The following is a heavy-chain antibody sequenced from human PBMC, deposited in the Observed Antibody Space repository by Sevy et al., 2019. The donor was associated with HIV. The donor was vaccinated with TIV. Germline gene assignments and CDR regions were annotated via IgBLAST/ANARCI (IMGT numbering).Heavy chain of an antibody. Sequence: GGSLRLSCAASGFTFSSYGMHWVRQAPGKGLEWVAVIWYDGSNKYYADSVKGRFTISRDNSKNTLNLQMNSLRAEETAGYYCASDQATAGTAAFDIWGQGTMVTVSS. CDR2: IWYDGSNK. V-gene: IGHV3-33*08. J-gene: IGHJ3*02. D-gene: IGHD6-13*01. CDR3: ASDQATAGTAAFDI. CDR1: GFTFSSYG.